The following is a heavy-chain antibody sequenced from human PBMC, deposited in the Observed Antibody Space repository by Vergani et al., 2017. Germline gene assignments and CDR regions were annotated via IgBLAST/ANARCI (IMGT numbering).Heavy chain of an antibody. CDR3: ARVRYFDWFPPDAFDI. V-gene: IGHV3-48*03. CDR1: GFTFSSYE. J-gene: IGHJ3*02. CDR2: ISSSGSTI. Sequence: EVQLVESGGGLVQPGRSLRLSCAASGFTFSSYEMNWVRQAPGKGLEWVSYISSSGSTIYYADSVKGRFTISRDNAKNSLYLQMNSLRAEDTAVYYCARVRYFDWFPPDAFDIWGQGTMVTVSS. D-gene: IGHD3-9*01.